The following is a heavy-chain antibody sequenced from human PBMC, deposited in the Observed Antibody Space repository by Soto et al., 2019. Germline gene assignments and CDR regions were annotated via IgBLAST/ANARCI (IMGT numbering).Heavy chain of an antibody. CDR1: GYGFSGYW. CDR3: AIPRLLYYDILTRTDAFDI. J-gene: IGHJ3*02. V-gene: IGHV5-51*01. D-gene: IGHD3-9*01. Sequence: PGESLKISCKASGYGFSGYWIGWVRQMPGKGLEWMGIIYPGDSNTKYSPSFQGQVTMSADKSISTAYLQLSSLKASDTAMYYCAIPRLLYYDILTRTDAFDIWGQGTLVTVSS. CDR2: IYPGDSNT.